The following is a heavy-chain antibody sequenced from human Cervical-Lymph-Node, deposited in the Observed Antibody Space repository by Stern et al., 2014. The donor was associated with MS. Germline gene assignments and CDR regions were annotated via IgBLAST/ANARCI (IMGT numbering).Heavy chain of an antibody. J-gene: IGHJ4*02. CDR1: GGTLSTYV. Sequence: VQLVESGAEVKKSGSSVKVSCKASGGTLSTYVITWARQASGQGPERMGEIGPIFGTATYAQQFQGRVTITADEYPSTVYMELSSLRSEDTAVYYCARNVGDTTLGHWGQGSQVIVSS. CDR2: IGPIFGTA. D-gene: IGHD3-16*01. CDR3: ARNVGDTTLGH. V-gene: IGHV1-69*01.